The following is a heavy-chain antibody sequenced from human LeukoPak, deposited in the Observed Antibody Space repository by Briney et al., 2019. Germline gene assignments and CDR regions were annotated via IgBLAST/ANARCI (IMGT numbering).Heavy chain of an antibody. CDR1: GYTLSGYH. Sequence: ASVKVSCKASGYTLSGYHIHWVRQAPGQGLEWMGWINANNGDTNCAQKFQGRVTMTRDTSISTAYMDLSGLTSDDTAVYYCARGVGATARAFDIWGQGTMVIVSS. V-gene: IGHV1-2*02. J-gene: IGHJ3*02. D-gene: IGHD1-26*01. CDR3: ARGVGATARAFDI. CDR2: INANNGDT.